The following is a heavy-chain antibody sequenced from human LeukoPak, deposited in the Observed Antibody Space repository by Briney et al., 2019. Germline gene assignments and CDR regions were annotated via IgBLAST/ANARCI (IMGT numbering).Heavy chain of an antibody. J-gene: IGHJ4*02. CDR2: IWYDGSNK. V-gene: IGHV3-33*01. CDR1: GFTFSSYG. CDR3: ARDRNTIFGVVTPDY. D-gene: IGHD3-3*01. Sequence: PGGSLRLSCAASGFTFSSYGMHWVRQAPGKGLEWVAVIWYDGSNKYYADSVKGRFTISRDNSKNTLYLQMNSLRAEDTAEYYCARDRNTIFGVVTPDYWGQGTLVTVSS.